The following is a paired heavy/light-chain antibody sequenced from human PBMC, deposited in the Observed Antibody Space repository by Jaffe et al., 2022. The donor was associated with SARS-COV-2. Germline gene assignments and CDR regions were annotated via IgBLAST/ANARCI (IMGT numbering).Heavy chain of an antibody. Sequence: QVQLLQSGPGLVKPSETLSLTCTVSNGSINNYYWTWIRQPPGKGLEWIGHIYSTGVSNYYPSLKSRATMSVDTSKSQISLRLKSVTAADTAVYYCARVEYDSRGYLAEYLQHWGPGTLVSVSS. J-gene: IGHJ1*01. V-gene: IGHV4-4*07. CDR1: NGSINNYY. D-gene: IGHD3-22*01. CDR3: ARVEYDSRGYLAEYLQH. CDR2: IYSTGVS.
Light chain of an antibody. CDR3: QSYDSGLSSVV. V-gene: IGLV1-40*03. CDR2: GDT. J-gene: IGLJ2*01. CDR1: SNIGAAYD. Sequence: QSVLTQPPSVSGALGQRVTISCSNIGAAYDVHWYQQFPGAAPRLLIYGDTNRPAGVPDRFSGSKSGASASLAITGLQADDEADYYCQSYDSGLSSVVFGGGTKLTVL.